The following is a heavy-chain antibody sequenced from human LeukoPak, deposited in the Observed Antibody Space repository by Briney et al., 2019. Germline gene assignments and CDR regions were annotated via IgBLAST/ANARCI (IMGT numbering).Heavy chain of an antibody. D-gene: IGHD3-22*01. CDR1: GFTFSSYA. CDR2: INWNGGST. Sequence: PGGSLRLSCAASGFTFSSYAMSWVRQAPGKGLEWVSGINWNGGSTGYADSVKGRFTISRDNAKNSLYLQMNSLRAEDTALYYCARAQRRPYYYDSSGPYYFDYWGQGTLVTVSS. J-gene: IGHJ4*02. CDR3: ARAQRRPYYYDSSGPYYFDY. V-gene: IGHV3-20*04.